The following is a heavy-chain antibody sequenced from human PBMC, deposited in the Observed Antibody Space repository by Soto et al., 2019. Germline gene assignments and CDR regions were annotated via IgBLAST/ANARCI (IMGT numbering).Heavy chain of an antibody. J-gene: IGHJ4*02. D-gene: IGHD6-19*01. V-gene: IGHV1-18*01. Sequence: GASVKVSCKASGYNFATYSISWVRQAPGQGLEWMGWISAYTGNTNYTQKLQGRVTMTTDTSTSTTYMELSSLRSEDTAVYYCARGGIAVAGLDFDYWGQGTLVTVSS. CDR2: ISAYTGNT. CDR1: GYNFATYS. CDR3: ARGGIAVAGLDFDY.